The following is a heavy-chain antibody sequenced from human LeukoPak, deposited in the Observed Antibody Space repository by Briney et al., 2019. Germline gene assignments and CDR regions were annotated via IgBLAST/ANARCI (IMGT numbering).Heavy chain of an antibody. Sequence: SETLSLTCTVSGGSLSSSSYYWGWIRQPPGTGLDWIGYLYYSGSTNYNPSLKNRVTISVDTSKNQFSLELSSVTAADTAVYYCARAYIAPLPHGDSVWFDYWGQGTLVTVSS. V-gene: IGHV4-61*01. CDR3: ARAYIAPLPHGDSVWFDY. J-gene: IGHJ5*01. CDR2: LYYSGST. CDR1: GGSLSSSSYY. D-gene: IGHD4-17*01.